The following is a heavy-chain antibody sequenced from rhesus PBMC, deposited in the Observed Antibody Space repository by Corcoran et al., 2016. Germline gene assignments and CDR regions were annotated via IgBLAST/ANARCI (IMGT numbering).Heavy chain of an antibody. J-gene: IGHJ4*01. CDR2: IGGSSGSTT. Sequence: QVQLQESGPGVVKPSETLSLTCAVSGDSINTYYLWSWTRQSPGKGLECIAHIGGSSGSTTNYNPSLKSRVTLSVDTSKNQLSLKLSSVTAADTAVYYCARHISSWSLYWGQGVLVTVSS. CDR1: GDSINTYY. V-gene: IGHV4S11*01. CDR3: ARHISSWSLY. D-gene: IGHD6-13*01.